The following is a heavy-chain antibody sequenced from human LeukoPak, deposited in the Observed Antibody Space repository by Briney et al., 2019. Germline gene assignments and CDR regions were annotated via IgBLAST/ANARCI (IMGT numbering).Heavy chain of an antibody. CDR3: ARGRYCSGGSCYRNWFDP. CDR2: INPNSGGT. J-gene: IGHJ5*02. Sequence: ASVKVSCKASGYTFTGYYMHWVRQAPGQGLEWMGWINPNSGGTNYAQKFQGRVTMIRDTSISTAYMELSRLRSDDTAVYYCARGRYCSGGSCYRNWFDPWGQGTLVTVSS. V-gene: IGHV1-2*02. D-gene: IGHD2-15*01. CDR1: GYTFTGYY.